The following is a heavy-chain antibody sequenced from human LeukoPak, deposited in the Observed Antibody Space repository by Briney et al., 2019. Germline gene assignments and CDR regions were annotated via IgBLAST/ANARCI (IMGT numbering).Heavy chain of an antibody. CDR3: VRERREGRDFDY. J-gene: IGHJ4*02. V-gene: IGHV4-39*02. CDR2: IFHTGIT. D-gene: IGHD1-26*01. Sequence: SETLSLTCTVSGGSISSSSYFWDWIRQPPGKGLEWIGSIFHTGITYYNPSLRSRVTMSLDTSKNQFSLKLSSVTAADKGVYYCVRERREGRDFDYWGQGTLVTVSS. CDR1: GGSISSSSYF.